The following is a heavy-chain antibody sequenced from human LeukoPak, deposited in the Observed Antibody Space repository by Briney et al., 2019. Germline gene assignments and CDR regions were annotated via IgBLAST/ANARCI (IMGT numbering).Heavy chain of an antibody. J-gene: IGHJ6*02. D-gene: IGHD6-13*01. CDR1: GGSISSSIYY. CDR3: AGRIAAAEDYYGMDV. CDR2: IYYSGST. Sequence: SETLSLTCTVSGGSISSSIYYWGWIRQPPGKGLEWIGSIYYSGSTYYNPSLKSRVTISVDTSKNQFSLKLSSVTAADTAVNYCAGRIAAAEDYYGMDVWGQGTTVTVSS. V-gene: IGHV4-39*01.